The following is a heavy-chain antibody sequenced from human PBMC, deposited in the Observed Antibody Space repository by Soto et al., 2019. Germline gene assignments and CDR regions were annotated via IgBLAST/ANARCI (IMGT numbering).Heavy chain of an antibody. D-gene: IGHD6-13*01. CDR2: ISAYNGNT. CDR1: GYTLTIYG. V-gene: IGHV1-18*04. CDR3: ARAWGQQPVVDVPLYFDY. J-gene: IGHJ4*02. Sequence: ALVKGYCKGSGYTLTIYGVSWVRQTHGQGLEWMGWISAYNGNTNYAQKLQGRVTMTTDTSASTAYMELSSLRSEDTAVYYCARAWGQQPVVDVPLYFDYWGQGTLVTVSS.